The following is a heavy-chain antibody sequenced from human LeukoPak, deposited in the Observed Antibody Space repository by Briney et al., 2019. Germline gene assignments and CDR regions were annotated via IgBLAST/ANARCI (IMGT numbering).Heavy chain of an antibody. CDR2: IYYSGST. D-gene: IGHD1-26*01. J-gene: IGHJ4*02. CDR3: AVHFLGGLLQPDFDY. V-gene: IGHV4-39*07. CDR1: GGSISSSSYY. Sequence: SETLSLTCTVSGGSISSSSYYWGWIRQPPGKGLEWIGSIYYSGSTYYNPSLKSRVTISVDTSKNQFSLKLSSVTAADTAVYYCAVHFLGGLLQPDFDYWGQGTLVTVYS.